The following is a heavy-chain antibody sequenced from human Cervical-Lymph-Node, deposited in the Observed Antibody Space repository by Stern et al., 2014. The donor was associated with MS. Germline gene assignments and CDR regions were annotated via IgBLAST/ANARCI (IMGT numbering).Heavy chain of an antibody. CDR3: ARDPPEMTKPPHKQGVDA. J-gene: IGHJ6*02. CDR1: GDSLSTFS. D-gene: IGHD5-24*01. CDR2: IIPLCNTA. Sequence: QVQLVQSGAEVKKPGSSVKVSCKASGDSLSTFSISWLRQAPGQGLARLGGIIPLCNTAKYAQTFQGRVTITADKSTNTVYMELSRLSFEDTAVYYCARDPPEMTKPPHKQGVDAWGQGTTVTVSS. V-gene: IGHV1-69*06.